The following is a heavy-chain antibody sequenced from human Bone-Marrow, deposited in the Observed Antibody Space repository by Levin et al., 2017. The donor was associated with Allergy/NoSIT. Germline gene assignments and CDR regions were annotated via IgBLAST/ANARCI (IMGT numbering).Heavy chain of an antibody. CDR2: INPSSGDT. CDR3: ATYELWGGFFDY. Sequence: PGASVKVSCKASGYTFIDYYIHWVRQAPGQGLEWMGWINPSSGDTKFAQRFQGRITLISDSSINTVYMELHNLRSYDTAVFYCATYELWGGFFDYWGQGTLLTVSS. D-gene: IGHD3-3*01. J-gene: IGHJ4*02. CDR1: GYTFIDYY. V-gene: IGHV1-2*02.